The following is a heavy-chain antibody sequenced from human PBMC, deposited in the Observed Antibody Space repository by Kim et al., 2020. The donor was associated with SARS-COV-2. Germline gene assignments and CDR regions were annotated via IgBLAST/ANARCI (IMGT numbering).Heavy chain of an antibody. CDR3: AKDRGIY. J-gene: IGHJ4*02. CDR2: ISYDGSNK. CDR1: GFTFSSYG. V-gene: IGHV3-30*18. Sequence: GGSLRLSCAASGFTFSSYGMHWVRQAPGKGLEWVAVISYDGSNKYYADSVKGRFTISRDNSKNTLYLQMNSLRAEDTAVYYCAKDRGIYWGQGTLVTVSS.